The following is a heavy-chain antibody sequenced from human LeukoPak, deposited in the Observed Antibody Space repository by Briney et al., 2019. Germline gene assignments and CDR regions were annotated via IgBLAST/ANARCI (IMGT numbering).Heavy chain of an antibody. CDR2: IYYSGST. D-gene: IGHD3-10*01. Sequence: SETLSLTCTVSGGSISSHYWSWIRQPPGKGLEWIVYIYYSGSTNYNPSRKSRVTISVGTSQHQFSLKLSSVTAADTAVYYCASDRSGHHPEAFDIWGQGTMVTVSS. V-gene: IGHV4-59*11. CDR3: ASDRSGHHPEAFDI. J-gene: IGHJ3*02. CDR1: GGSISSHY.